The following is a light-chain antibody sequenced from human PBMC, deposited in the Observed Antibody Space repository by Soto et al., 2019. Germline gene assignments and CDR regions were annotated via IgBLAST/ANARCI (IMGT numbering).Light chain of an antibody. CDR3: QQYKNWPPIT. J-gene: IGKJ4*01. Sequence: VMTQSPATLSVSPGERAALSCRASQSVSTNLAWYQQKPGQPPRLLIYGTSTRATGIPARFSGSGSGTEFTLTISRLQSEDFAVYYCQQYKNWPPITFGGGTKVDI. CDR2: GTS. V-gene: IGKV3-15*01. CDR1: QSVSTN.